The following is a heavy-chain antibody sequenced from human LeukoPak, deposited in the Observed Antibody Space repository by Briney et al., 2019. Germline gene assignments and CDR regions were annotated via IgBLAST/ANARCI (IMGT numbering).Heavy chain of an antibody. CDR1: GFTFSSYW. V-gene: IGHV3-74*01. J-gene: IGHJ4*02. D-gene: IGHD3-22*01. CDR2: INSDGSST. CDR3: ARSTYYYNSSGLYYFDY. Sequence: GGSLRLSCAASGFTFSSYWMHWVRQAPGKGLVWVSRINSDGSSTGYADSVKGRFTISRDNAKNSLYLQMNSLRAEDTAVYYCARSTYYYNSSGLYYFDYWGQGTLVTVSS.